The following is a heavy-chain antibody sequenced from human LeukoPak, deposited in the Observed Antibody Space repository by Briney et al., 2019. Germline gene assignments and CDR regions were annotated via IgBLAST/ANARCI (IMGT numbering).Heavy chain of an antibody. CDR2: ISYDGSDK. CDR3: AKGGSGWYGEYFQH. CDR1: GLTFSSYG. D-gene: IGHD6-19*01. J-gene: IGHJ1*01. V-gene: IGHV3-30*18. Sequence: PGGSLRLSCAASGLTFSSYGMHWVRQAPGKGLEWVAVISYDGSDKYYADSVKGRFTISRDNSKNTLYLQMNSLRAEDTAVYYCAKGGSGWYGEYFQHWGQGTLVTVSS.